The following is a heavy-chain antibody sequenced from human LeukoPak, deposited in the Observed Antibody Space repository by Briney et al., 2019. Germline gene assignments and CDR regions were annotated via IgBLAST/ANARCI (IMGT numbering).Heavy chain of an antibody. CDR1: GFTLSNHG. CDR3: ARDLSFGSLDF. Sequence: GGSLRLSCAASGFTLSNHGMHWVRQAPGKGLEWVACMWYDGSREDYADSVKGRFTISRDMSKNTLNLQMNSLRVEDTAMFYCARDLSFGSLDFRGQGTLVTVSS. J-gene: IGHJ4*02. D-gene: IGHD1-26*01. CDR2: MWYDGSRE. V-gene: IGHV3-33*01.